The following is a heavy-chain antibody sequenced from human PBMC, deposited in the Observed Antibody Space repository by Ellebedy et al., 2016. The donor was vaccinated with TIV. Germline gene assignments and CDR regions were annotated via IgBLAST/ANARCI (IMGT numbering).Heavy chain of an antibody. Sequence: PGGSLRLSCKGSGYSFTSYWIAWVRQMPGKGLEWMGIIYPGDSDTRYSPSFHGQVTISADKSISTAYLQWSSLQASDTALYYCARIENGWLDGYFDYWGQGILVTVSS. J-gene: IGHJ4*02. V-gene: IGHV5-51*01. D-gene: IGHD6-19*01. CDR1: GYSFTSYW. CDR3: ARIENGWLDGYFDY. CDR2: IYPGDSDT.